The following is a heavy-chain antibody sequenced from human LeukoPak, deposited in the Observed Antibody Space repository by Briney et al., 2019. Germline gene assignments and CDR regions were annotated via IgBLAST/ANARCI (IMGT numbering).Heavy chain of an antibody. J-gene: IGHJ5*02. CDR3: ANGGYCSSSSCYPKWFDP. CDR1: GGSISSYY. V-gene: IGHV4-59*01. CDR2: VYHSGST. Sequence: PSETLSLTCSVSGGSISSYYWSWIRQPPGKGLEWIGSVYHSGSTNYNPPLKSRVTMSVDTSKNQFSLKLRSVTAADTAVYYCANGGYCSSSSCYPKWFDPWGQGTLVTVSS. D-gene: IGHD2-2*01.